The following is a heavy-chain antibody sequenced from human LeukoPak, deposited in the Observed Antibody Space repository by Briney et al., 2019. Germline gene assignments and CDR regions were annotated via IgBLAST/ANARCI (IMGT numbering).Heavy chain of an antibody. V-gene: IGHV4-59*01. J-gene: IGHJ5*02. CDR1: GGSISSYY. CDR3: ARFAGDCNYGVQCWFDP. Sequence: KTSETLSLTCTVSGGSISSYYWSWIRQPPGKGLEWVGYIYYSGSTNYNPSLKSRVTISVDTSKNQFSLKLSSVTAADTAVYYCARFAGDCNYGVQCWFDPWGQGTLVTVSS. D-gene: IGHD4-11*01. CDR2: IYYSGST.